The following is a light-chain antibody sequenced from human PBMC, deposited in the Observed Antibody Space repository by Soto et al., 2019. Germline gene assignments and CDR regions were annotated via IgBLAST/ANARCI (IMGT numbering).Light chain of an antibody. CDR2: GAS. J-gene: IGKJ1*01. CDR3: QQSYSYRT. Sequence: DIQMTQSPSSLSASVGDSVTITFRASQSITSYLNWYQQKPGKAPKLLIYGASYLEGGVPSRFSGSGSGTDFTLTISSLQPEDLATYYCQQSYSYRTFGQGTKVDI. CDR1: QSITSY. V-gene: IGKV1-39*01.